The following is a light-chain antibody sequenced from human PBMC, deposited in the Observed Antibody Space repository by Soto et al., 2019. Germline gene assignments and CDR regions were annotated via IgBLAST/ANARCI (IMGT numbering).Light chain of an antibody. CDR2: DDN. Sequence: SYELTQPPSVSVAPGQTATITCGGDNIGRKSVHWYQRKPGQAPVLVVSDDNDRPSGIPERFSASNSGNTATLTVSRVEAGDEADYYCQVWDTNSEHRFYVFGTGTKVTVL. CDR3: QVWDTNSEHRFYV. V-gene: IGLV3-21*02. J-gene: IGLJ1*01. CDR1: NIGRKS.